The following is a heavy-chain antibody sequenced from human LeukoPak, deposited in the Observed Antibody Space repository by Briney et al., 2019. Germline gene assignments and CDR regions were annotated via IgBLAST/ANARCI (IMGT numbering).Heavy chain of an antibody. CDR1: GGSISNYY. CDR3: ARDWGVSVRPGYMDV. J-gene: IGHJ6*03. Sequence: SETLSLTCTVSGGSISNYYWSRIRQPPGKGLEWIGYIYYSGSTKYNPSLKSRVTISVDTSKNQFSLRLSPVTAADTAVYYCARDWGVSVRPGYMDVWGKGTTVTVSS. D-gene: IGHD6-6*01. V-gene: IGHV4-59*01. CDR2: IYYSGST.